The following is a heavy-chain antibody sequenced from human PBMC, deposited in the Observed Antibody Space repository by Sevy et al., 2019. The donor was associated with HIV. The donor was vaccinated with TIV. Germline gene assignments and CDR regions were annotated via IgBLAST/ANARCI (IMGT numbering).Heavy chain of an antibody. J-gene: IGHJ4*02. CDR3: AKGDNWNDAKDY. CDR1: GFTFSSYA. D-gene: IGHD1-20*01. V-gene: IGHV3-23*01. CDR2: ISGSGGST. Sequence: GGSLRLSCAASGFTFSSYAMSWVRQAPGKGLEWVSAISGSGGSTYHADSVKGRFTISRDNSKNTLYLQMNSLRAEDTAVYYCAKGDNWNDAKDYWGQGTLVTVSS.